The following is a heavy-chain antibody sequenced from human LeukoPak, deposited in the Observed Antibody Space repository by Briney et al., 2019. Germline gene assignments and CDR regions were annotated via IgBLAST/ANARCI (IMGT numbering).Heavy chain of an antibody. D-gene: IGHD6-13*01. CDR2: IYTSGST. CDR3: ARDMGAAAGS. Sequence: SETLSLTCTVSGGSISSGSYYWSWIRQPAGKGLEWIRRIYTSGSTNYNPSLKSRVTISVDTSKNQFSLKLSSVTAADTAVYYCARDMGAAAGSWGQGTLVTVSS. J-gene: IGHJ4*02. CDR1: GGSISSGSYY. V-gene: IGHV4-61*02.